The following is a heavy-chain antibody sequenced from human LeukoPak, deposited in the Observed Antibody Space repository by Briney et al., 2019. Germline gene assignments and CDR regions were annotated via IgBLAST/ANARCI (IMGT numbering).Heavy chain of an antibody. D-gene: IGHD6-19*01. V-gene: IGHV3-49*04. CDR1: GFTFSDYA. J-gene: IGHJ4*02. CDR2: IRNKANGGTA. Sequence: GGSLRLSCTASGFTFSDYAMTWVRQAPGKGLEWVGFIRNKANGGTADYAASVKGRFAISRDDSKTIAYLQMNSLKTEDTAVYFCSRAYSTGWLGINDYWGQGVLVTVSS. CDR3: SRAYSTGWLGINDY.